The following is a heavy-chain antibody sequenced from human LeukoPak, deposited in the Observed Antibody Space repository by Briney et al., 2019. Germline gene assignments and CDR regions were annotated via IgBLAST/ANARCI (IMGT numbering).Heavy chain of an antibody. CDR3: ARGRGYRSGGSCYLDAFDI. V-gene: IGHV1-69*05. CDR1: GGTFSSYA. CDR2: ITPIFGTA. J-gene: IGHJ3*02. Sequence: SVKVSCKASGGTFSSYAISWVRQAPGQGLEWMGGITPIFGTANYAQKFQGRVTITRNTSISTAYMELSSLRSEDTAVYYCARGRGYRSGGSCYLDAFDIWGQGTMVTVSS. D-gene: IGHD2-15*01.